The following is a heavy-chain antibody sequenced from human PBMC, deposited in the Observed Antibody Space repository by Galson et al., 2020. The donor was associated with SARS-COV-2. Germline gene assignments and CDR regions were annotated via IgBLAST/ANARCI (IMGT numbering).Heavy chain of an antibody. J-gene: IGHJ3*01. Sequence: ASATLSLTCTVSDDSISSSGYYWNWIRQCPGEGLEWIGYIHYSGPTYYNPSLKGRVAISIDTSKRQFSLRLNSVTAADTAVFYCARGPALISPGYCTGGSCLRGPFDVWGHGTRVTVSS. CDR2: IHYSGPT. CDR1: DDSISSSGYY. V-gene: IGHV4-31*03. D-gene: IGHD2-15*01. CDR3: ARGPALISPGYCTGGSCLRGPFDV.